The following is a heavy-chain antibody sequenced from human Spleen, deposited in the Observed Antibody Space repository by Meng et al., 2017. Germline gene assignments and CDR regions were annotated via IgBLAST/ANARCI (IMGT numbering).Heavy chain of an antibody. V-gene: IGHV4-34*01. CDR1: GGSFSDYY. J-gene: IGHJ4*02. D-gene: IGHD1-20*01. CDR3: ASGDITNFDY. Sequence: QVQLQQWGAGLLKPSETLSLTCVVSGGSFSDYYWSWIRQPPGKGLEWIGEINHSGSTNYNPSLESRATISVDTSQNNLSLKLSSVTAADTAVYYCASGDITNFDYWGQGTLVTVSS. CDR2: INHSGST.